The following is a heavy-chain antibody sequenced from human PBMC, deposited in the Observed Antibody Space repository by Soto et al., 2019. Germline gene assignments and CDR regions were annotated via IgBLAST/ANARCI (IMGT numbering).Heavy chain of an antibody. Sequence: CGSLRLSCXASRFAFSTHAINWVLQTPGKGLEWVSAITGSGGSTYYADSVKGRFTISRDNSNNTLFLQLNSLRAEDTAVYYCAKARAEVVVAAINYWGQGTPVTVSS. D-gene: IGHD2-15*01. V-gene: IGHV3-23*01. CDR3: AKARAEVVVAAINY. CDR2: ITGSGGST. J-gene: IGHJ4*02. CDR1: RFAFSTHA.